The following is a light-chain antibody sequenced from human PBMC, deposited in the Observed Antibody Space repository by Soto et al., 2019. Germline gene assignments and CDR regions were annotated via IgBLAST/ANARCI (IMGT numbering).Light chain of an antibody. J-gene: IGKJ5*01. CDR2: GAA. CDR3: QHYVSPPLT. Sequence: MVLTHSPGTLSFSPGERATLSCMAIQSVTSNYLAWYQQKPGQAPRLLVYGAASRANGISDRFSGSGPGTDFTLTISRLEPEDFAVYYCQHYVSPPLTFGQGTRLEIK. CDR1: QSVTSNY. V-gene: IGKV3-20*01.